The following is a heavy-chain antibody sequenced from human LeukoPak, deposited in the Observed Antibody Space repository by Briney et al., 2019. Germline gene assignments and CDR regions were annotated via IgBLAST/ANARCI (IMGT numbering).Heavy chain of an antibody. J-gene: IGHJ3*02. CDR3: AKRGHYYDSSGYYYAFDI. V-gene: IGHV4-59*01. D-gene: IGHD3-22*01. Sequence: SETLSPTCTVSGGSISSYYWSWIRQPPGKGLEWIGYIYYSGSTNYNPSLKSRVTISVDTSKNQFSLKLSSVTAADTAVYYCAKRGHYYDSSGYYYAFDIWGQGTMVTVSS. CDR2: IYYSGST. CDR1: GGSISSYY.